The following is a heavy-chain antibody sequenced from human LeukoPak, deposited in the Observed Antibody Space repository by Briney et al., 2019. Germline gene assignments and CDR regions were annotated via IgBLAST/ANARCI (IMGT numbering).Heavy chain of an antibody. CDR3: ARAKPKNMVRGLIMRRESRYYFDY. Sequence: ETLSLTCTVSGYSISSGYYWGWIRQPPGKGLEWVSGISGSGGSTYYADSVKGRFTISRDKSKNTLYLQMNSLRAEDTAVYYCARAKPKNMVRGLIMRRESRYYFDYWGQGTLVTVSS. CDR2: ISGSGGST. D-gene: IGHD3-10*01. V-gene: IGHV3-23*01. CDR1: GYSISSGYY. J-gene: IGHJ4*02.